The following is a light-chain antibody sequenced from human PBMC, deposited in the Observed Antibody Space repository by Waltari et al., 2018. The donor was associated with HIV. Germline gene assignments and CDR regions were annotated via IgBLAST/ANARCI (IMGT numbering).Light chain of an antibody. J-gene: IGLJ3*02. Sequence: QSVLTPPPSASGTPGQRVTISCSGRRSNIGSNYVYWYQQLPGTAPKLLIYRNNQRPSGVPDRFSGSKSGTSASLAISGLRSEDEAEYYCAAWDDSLSGRVFGGGTKLTVL. CDR2: RNN. CDR1: RSNIGSNY. V-gene: IGLV1-47*01. CDR3: AAWDDSLSGRV.